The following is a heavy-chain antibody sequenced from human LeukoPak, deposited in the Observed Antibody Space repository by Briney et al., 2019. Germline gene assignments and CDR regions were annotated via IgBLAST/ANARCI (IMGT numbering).Heavy chain of an antibody. Sequence: SQTLSLTCAVSGGSISSGGYSWSWIRQPPGKGLEWIGYIYHSGSTYYNPSLKSRVTISVDTSKNQFSLKLSSVTAADTAVYYCARATNYYYDSSGYYSNWGQGTLVTVSS. V-gene: IGHV4-30-2*01. D-gene: IGHD3-22*01. CDR2: IYHSGST. CDR3: ARATNYYYDSSGYYSN. CDR1: GGSISSGGYS. J-gene: IGHJ4*02.